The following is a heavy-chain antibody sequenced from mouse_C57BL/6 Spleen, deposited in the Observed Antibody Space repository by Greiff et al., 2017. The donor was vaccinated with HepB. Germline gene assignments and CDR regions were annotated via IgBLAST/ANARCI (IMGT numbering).Heavy chain of an antibody. CDR2: IWSGGST. Sequence: VKLQQSGPGLVQPSQSLSITCTVSGFSLTSYGVHWVRQSPGKGLEWLGVIWSGGSTDYNAAFISRLSISKDNSKSQVFFKMNSLQADDTAIYYCARGRGRSYFDYWGQGTTLTVSS. D-gene: IGHD3-3*01. CDR3: ARGRGRSYFDY. V-gene: IGHV2-2*01. CDR1: GFSLTSYG. J-gene: IGHJ2*01.